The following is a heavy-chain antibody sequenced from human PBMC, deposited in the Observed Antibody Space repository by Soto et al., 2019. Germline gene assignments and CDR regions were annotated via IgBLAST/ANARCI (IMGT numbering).Heavy chain of an antibody. CDR1: GFTFSSYA. Sequence: EVQLLESGGGLVQPGGSLRLSCPASGFTFSSYAMSWVRQAPGKGLEWISGISGSGVSTYYADSVKGRFTISRDNSKNTLYLQMNSLRAEDTAVYYCAKGAWYYDILTGYGYFDYWGQGTLVTVSS. CDR2: ISGSGVST. J-gene: IGHJ4*02. CDR3: AKGAWYYDILTGYGYFDY. D-gene: IGHD3-9*01. V-gene: IGHV3-23*01.